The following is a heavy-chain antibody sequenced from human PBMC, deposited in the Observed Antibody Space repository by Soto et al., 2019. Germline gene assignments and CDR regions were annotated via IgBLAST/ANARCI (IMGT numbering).Heavy chain of an antibody. V-gene: IGHV3-7*03. CDR2: INQDGSEK. D-gene: IGHD3-10*01. J-gene: IGHJ5*02. CDR1: EFTFKSYW. CDR3: AREYKILLFGRSERGQNWFRH. Sequence: EAQLVESGGGLVQPGGSLRLSCAASEFTFKSYWMSWVRQAPGKGLEWVANINQDGSEKYYAESVKVRFSISRDNANDSVVLQLNSLGAEGSAVYFCAREYKILLFGRSERGQNWFRHWGQGTQVIVSS.